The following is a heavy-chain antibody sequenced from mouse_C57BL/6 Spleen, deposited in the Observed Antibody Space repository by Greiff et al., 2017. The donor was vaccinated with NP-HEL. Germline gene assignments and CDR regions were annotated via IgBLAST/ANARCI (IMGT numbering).Heavy chain of an antibody. CDR3: ARSRWLLHYYAMDY. J-gene: IGHJ4*01. Sequence: VQLQQSGAELARPGASVKLSCKASGYTFTSYGISWVKQRTGQGLEWIGEIYPRSGNTYYNEKFKGKATLTADKSSSTAYMELRSLTSEDSAVYFCARSRWLLHYYAMDYWGQGASVTVSS. V-gene: IGHV1-81*01. CDR1: GYTFTSYG. CDR2: IYPRSGNT. D-gene: IGHD2-3*01.